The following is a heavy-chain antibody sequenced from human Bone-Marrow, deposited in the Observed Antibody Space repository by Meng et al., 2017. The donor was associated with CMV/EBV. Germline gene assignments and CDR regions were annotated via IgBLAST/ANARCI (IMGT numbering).Heavy chain of an antibody. CDR2: TYYRSKWYN. Sequence: SCAISGDSVSSNSVAWNWIRRSPSRGLEWLGRTYYRSKWYNDYAVSVKSRITINPDTSKNQFSLQLNSVTPEDTAVYYCARVHYYDSSGYYYAGWFDPWGQGILVTVSS. CDR3: ARVHYYDSSGYYYAGWFDP. V-gene: IGHV6-1*01. J-gene: IGHJ5*02. D-gene: IGHD3-22*01. CDR1: GDSVSSNSVA.